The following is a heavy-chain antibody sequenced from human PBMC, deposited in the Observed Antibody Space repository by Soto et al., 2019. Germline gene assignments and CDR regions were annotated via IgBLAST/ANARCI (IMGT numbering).Heavy chain of an antibody. V-gene: IGHV1-18*01. CDR2: ISAYNGNT. CDR1: GYTFTSYG. CDR3: ARVDDILTGYYWSDHLDV. Sequence: QVQLVQSGAEVKKPGASVKVSCKASGYTFTSYGISWVRQAPGQGLEWMGWISAYNGNTNYAQKLQGRGTMTTDTSTSTAYMELRSLRSDDTSVYYCARVDDILTGYYWSDHLDVWGKVTTVTVSS. J-gene: IGHJ6*04. D-gene: IGHD3-9*01.